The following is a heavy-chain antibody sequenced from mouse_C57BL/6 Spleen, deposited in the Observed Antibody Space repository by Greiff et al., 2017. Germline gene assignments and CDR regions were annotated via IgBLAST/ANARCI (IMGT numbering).Heavy chain of an antibody. J-gene: IGHJ4*01. CDR1: GSTFSDHG. Sequence: EVKLVESGGGLVKPGGSLKLSCAASGSTFSDHGMHWVRQAPEKGLEWVAYISSGSSTIYYADTVKGRFTISRDNATNTLFLQLTSLRSEDTAMYYCARTGSDKYYAMDCWGPGTSVTVSS. V-gene: IGHV5-17*01. CDR3: ARTGSDKYYAMDC. D-gene: IGHD3-2*02. CDR2: ISSGSSTI.